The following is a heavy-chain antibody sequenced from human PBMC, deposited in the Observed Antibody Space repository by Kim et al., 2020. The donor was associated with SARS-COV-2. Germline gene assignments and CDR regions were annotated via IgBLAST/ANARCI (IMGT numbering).Heavy chain of an antibody. V-gene: IGHV1-2*06. D-gene: IGHD3-3*01. CDR2: INPNSGGT. Sequence: ASVKVSCKASGYTFTGYYMHWVRQAPGQGLEWMGRINPNSGGTNYAQKFQGRVTMTRDTSISTAYMELSRLRSDDTAVYYCARVVDFTIFGVDTGRPDYYYYYGMDVWGQGTTVTVSS. CDR1: GYTFTGYY. J-gene: IGHJ6*02. CDR3: ARVVDFTIFGVDTGRPDYYYYYGMDV.